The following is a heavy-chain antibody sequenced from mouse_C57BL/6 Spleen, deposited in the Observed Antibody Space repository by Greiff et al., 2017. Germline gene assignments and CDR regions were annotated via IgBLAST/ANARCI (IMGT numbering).Heavy chain of an antibody. Sequence: EVKLQQSGPELVKPGASVKISCKASGYTFTDYYMNWVKQSHGKSLEWIGDINPNNGGTSYNQKFKGKATLTVDKSSSTAYMELRSLTSEDSAVYYCARTIGYYGSSSYWYFDVWGTGTTVTVSS. CDR1: GYTFTDYY. D-gene: IGHD1-1*01. CDR3: ARTIGYYGSSSYWYFDV. CDR2: INPNNGGT. V-gene: IGHV1-26*01. J-gene: IGHJ1*03.